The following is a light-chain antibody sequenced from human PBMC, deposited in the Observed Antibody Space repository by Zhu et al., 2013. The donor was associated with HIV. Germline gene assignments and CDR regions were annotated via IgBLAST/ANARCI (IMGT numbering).Light chain of an antibody. Sequence: DVQMTQSPPTLSASVGDRVTLTCRASRDVSNWLAWYQHKPGNAPHLLIYQASSLQSGVPSRFSGSGSGSEFTLTISSLQPDDFGTYYCQQYKSYPWTFGQGTKVEI. V-gene: IGKV1-5*03. CDR1: RDVSNW. CDR3: QQYKSYPWT. J-gene: IGKJ1*01. CDR2: QAS.